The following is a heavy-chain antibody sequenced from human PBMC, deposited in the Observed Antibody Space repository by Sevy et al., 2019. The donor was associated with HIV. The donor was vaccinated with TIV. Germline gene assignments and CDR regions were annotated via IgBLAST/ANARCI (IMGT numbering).Heavy chain of an antibody. J-gene: IGHJ4*02. Sequence: GESLKISCAASGFTFSSYAMHWVRQAPGKGLEWVAVISYDGSNKYYADSVKGRFTISRDNSKNTLYLQMNSLRAEDTAVYYCARGRGYCSSTSCYFDYWGQGTLVTVSS. CDR1: GFTFSSYA. CDR2: ISYDGSNK. CDR3: ARGRGYCSSTSCYFDY. V-gene: IGHV3-30-3*01. D-gene: IGHD2-2*01.